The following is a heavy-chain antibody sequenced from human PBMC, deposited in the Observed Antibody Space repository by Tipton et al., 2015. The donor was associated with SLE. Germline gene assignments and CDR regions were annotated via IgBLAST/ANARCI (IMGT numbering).Heavy chain of an antibody. Sequence: TLSLTCTVSGDSITRHYWTWVRQPPGRGLEWIGESHQSGTTDYHPSFKSRVTISVDTSKNQFSLKLTSVTAADTAVYYCARTDSGGDLFVFDSWGQGSLVTVSS. CDR1: GDSITRHY. V-gene: IGHV4-59*11. J-gene: IGHJ4*02. CDR2: SHQSGTT. D-gene: IGHD2-21*01. CDR3: ARTDSGGDLFVFDS.